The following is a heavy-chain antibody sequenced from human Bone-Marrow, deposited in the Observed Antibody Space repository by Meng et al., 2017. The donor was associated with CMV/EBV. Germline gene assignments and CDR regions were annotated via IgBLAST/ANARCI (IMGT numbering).Heavy chain of an antibody. CDR3: AKVWAYFDFWSGLDV. CDR1: GFTFSSYG. Sequence: GESLKISCAASGFTFSSYGMHWVRQAPGKGLEWVAFIRYDGSNKYYADSVKGRFTISRDNSKTTLYLQMNSLRAEDTAVYYCAKVWAYFDFWSGLDVWGQGTTVTVSS. J-gene: IGHJ6*02. V-gene: IGHV3-30*02. D-gene: IGHD3-3*01. CDR2: IRYDGSNK.